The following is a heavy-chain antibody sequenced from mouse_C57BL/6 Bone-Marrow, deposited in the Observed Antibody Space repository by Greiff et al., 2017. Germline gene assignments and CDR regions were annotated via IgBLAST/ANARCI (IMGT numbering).Heavy chain of an antibody. CDR2: INPYNGGT. Sequence: EVKLMESGPVLVKPGASVKMSCKASGYTFTDYYMNWVKQSHGKSLEWIGVINPYNGGTSYNQKFKGKATLTVDKSSSTAYMELNSLTPEDSAVYYCARGWFYAMDNWGQGTSVTVSS. J-gene: IGHJ4*01. CDR1: GYTFTDYY. CDR3: ARGWFYAMDN. D-gene: IGHD2-2*01. V-gene: IGHV1-19*01.